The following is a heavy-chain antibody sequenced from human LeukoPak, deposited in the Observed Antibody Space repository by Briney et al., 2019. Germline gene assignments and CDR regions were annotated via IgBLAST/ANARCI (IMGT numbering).Heavy chain of an antibody. Sequence: SGPALVKPTHPLTLTGTFSGFSLSTSGVCVTWIRQPPGKALEWLARIDWDDDKYYSTSLKTRLTISKDTSKHQVVLTMTNMDPVDTATYYCARGLYRSGLLLFWGQGTLVTVSS. CDR3: ARGLYRSGLLLF. V-gene: IGHV2-70*11. D-gene: IGHD6-19*01. CDR2: IDWDDDK. J-gene: IGHJ4*02. CDR1: GFSLSTSGVC.